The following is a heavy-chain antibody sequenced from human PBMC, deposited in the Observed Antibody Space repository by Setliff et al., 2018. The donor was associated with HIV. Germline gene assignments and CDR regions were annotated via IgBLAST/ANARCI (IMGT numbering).Heavy chain of an antibody. CDR1: GYTFTDYY. D-gene: IGHD2-8*01. Sequence: ASVKVSCKASGYTFTDYYMHWVRQAPGQGLEWMGRINPNSGGTNHAQKFQGRVTMTRDTSSSTAYMELSRLRSDDTAVYYCATKVYCTNGVCLDAFDLWGEWTMVTVSS. J-gene: IGHJ3*01. CDR2: INPNSGGT. CDR3: ATKVYCTNGVCLDAFDL. V-gene: IGHV1-2*06.